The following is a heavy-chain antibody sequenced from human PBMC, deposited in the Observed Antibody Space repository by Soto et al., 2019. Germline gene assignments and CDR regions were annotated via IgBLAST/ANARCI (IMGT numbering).Heavy chain of an antibody. CDR3: ASSVYYYDSSGYQPVDY. CDR2: IYHSGST. Sequence: QVQLQESGPGLVKPSGTLSLTCAVSGGSISSSNWWSWVRQPPGKGLEWIGEIYHSGSTNYNPSLKSRVTISVGKSKNQFSLKLSAVTAADTAVYYCASSVYYYDSSGYQPVDYWGQGTLVTVSS. J-gene: IGHJ4*02. CDR1: GGSISSSNW. V-gene: IGHV4-4*02. D-gene: IGHD3-22*01.